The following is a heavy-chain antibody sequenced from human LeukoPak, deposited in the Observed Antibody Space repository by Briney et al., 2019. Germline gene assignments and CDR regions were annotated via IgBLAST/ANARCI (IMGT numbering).Heavy chain of an antibody. CDR3: TSTGLEWLLYRYYGY. V-gene: IGHV3-33*01. Sequence: GGSLRLSCAASGFTFSSYGMHWVRQAPGKGLEWVAVIWYDGSNKYYADSVKGRFTISRDNSKNTLYLQMNSLRAEDTAVYYCTSTGLEWLLYRYYGYWGQGTLVTVSS. J-gene: IGHJ4*02. CDR2: IWYDGSNK. CDR1: GFTFSSYG. D-gene: IGHD3-3*01.